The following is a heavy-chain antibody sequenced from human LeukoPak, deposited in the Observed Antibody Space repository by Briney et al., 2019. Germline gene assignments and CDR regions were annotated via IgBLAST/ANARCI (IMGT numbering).Heavy chain of an antibody. D-gene: IGHD2-2*02. Sequence: SETLSLTCTVSGGSISSYYWSWIRQPPGKGLEWIGYIYYSGITNYNPSLKSRVTISVDTSKNQFSLKLSSVTAADTAVYYCARYCSSTSCYRGIDYWGQGTLVTVSS. J-gene: IGHJ4*02. CDR2: IYYSGIT. CDR1: GGSISSYY. CDR3: ARYCSSTSCYRGIDY. V-gene: IGHV4-59*08.